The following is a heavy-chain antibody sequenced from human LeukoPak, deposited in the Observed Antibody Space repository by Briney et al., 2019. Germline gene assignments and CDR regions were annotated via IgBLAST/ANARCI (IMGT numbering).Heavy chain of an antibody. Sequence: GASVKVSCKASGYTFTSYYMHWVRQAPGQGLEWMGWINPNSGGTNYAQKFQGRVTMTRDTSISTAYMELSRLRSDDTAVYYCARAVPYYYYMDVWGKGTTVTVSS. CDR2: INPNSGGT. CDR3: ARAVPYYYYMDV. J-gene: IGHJ6*03. V-gene: IGHV1-2*02. CDR1: GYTFTSYY. D-gene: IGHD3-10*02.